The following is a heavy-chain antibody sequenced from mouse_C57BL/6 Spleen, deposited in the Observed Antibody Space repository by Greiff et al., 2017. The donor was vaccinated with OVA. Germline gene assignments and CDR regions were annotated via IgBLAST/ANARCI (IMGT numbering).Heavy chain of an antibody. Sequence: VKLQQSGAELVRPGASVTLSCKASGYTFTDYEMHWVKQTPVHGLEWIGAIDPETGGTAYNQKFKGKAILTADKSSSTAYMELRSLTSEDSAVYYCTRTYYYGSEGYFDVWGTGTTVTVSS. CDR2: IDPETGGT. CDR3: TRTYYYGSEGYFDV. D-gene: IGHD1-1*01. J-gene: IGHJ1*03. CDR1: GYTFTDYE. V-gene: IGHV1-15*01.